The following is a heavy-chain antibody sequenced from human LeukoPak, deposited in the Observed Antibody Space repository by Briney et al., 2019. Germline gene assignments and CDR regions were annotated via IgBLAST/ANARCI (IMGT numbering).Heavy chain of an antibody. D-gene: IGHD3-10*01. V-gene: IGHV4-61*02. J-gene: IGHJ4*02. Sequence: SSETLSLTCTVSGGSISSGSYYWSWIRQPAGKGLEWIGRIYTSGSTNYNPSLKSRVTISVDTSKNQFSLKLSSVTAADTAVYYCARGAMVRGVIIKGGDYWGQGTLVTVSS. CDR1: GGSISSGSYY. CDR2: IYTSGST. CDR3: ARGAMVRGVIIKGGDY.